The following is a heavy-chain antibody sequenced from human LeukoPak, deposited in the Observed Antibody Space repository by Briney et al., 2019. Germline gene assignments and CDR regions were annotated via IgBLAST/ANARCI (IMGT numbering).Heavy chain of an antibody. CDR1: GGSISSYY. D-gene: IGHD5-12*01. V-gene: IGHV4-59*12. CDR2: IYYSGST. CDR3: ATESYSSYWAPLDY. J-gene: IGHJ4*02. Sequence: PSETLSLTCTVSGGSISSYYWSWIRQPPGKGLEWIGYIYYSGSTNYNPSLKSRVTISVDTSKNQFSLKLSSVTAADAAVYYCATESYSSYWAPLDYWGQGTPVTVSS.